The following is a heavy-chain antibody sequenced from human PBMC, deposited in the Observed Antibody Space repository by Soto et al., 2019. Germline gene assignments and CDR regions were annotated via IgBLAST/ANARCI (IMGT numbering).Heavy chain of an antibody. CDR3: AEDLTRSAVGLDH. CDR1: GFSFSNFG. V-gene: IGHV3-30*18. D-gene: IGHD6-19*01. CDR2: IADDGSEK. J-gene: IGHJ4*02. Sequence: QVQLVESGGGVVQPGTSLRLSCAASGFSFSNFGMHWVRQAPGKGLEWVAAIADDGSEKYYGDSVKGRCTLSRDNSKKSLYLQRNSLRAEAKDVYSCAEDLTRSAVGLDHWGQGTLVTVSS.